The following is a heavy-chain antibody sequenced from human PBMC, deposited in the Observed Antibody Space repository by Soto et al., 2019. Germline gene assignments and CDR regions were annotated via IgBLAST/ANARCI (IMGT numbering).Heavy chain of an antibody. CDR3: VMMDNYVTPTPQDV. Sequence: QVQLVQSGDEVKKPGASVKVSCKASGYIFVNYGIAWVRQAPGQGLEWMGWISPYTGNTHSATKVQGRLTMTTDTXXRTADMDLGSLTSDDTAVYYCVMMDNYVTPTPQDVWGQGTTVTVSS. CDR2: ISPYTGNT. V-gene: IGHV1-18*01. D-gene: IGHD3-16*01. J-gene: IGHJ6*02. CDR1: GYIFVNYG.